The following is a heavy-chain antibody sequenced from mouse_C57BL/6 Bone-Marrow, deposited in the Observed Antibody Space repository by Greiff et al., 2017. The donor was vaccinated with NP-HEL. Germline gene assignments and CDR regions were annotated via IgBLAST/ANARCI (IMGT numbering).Heavy chain of an antibody. V-gene: IGHV3-6*01. Sequence: EVQLVESGPGLVKPSQSLSLTCSVTGYSITSGYYWNWIRQFPGNKLEWMGYISYDGSNNYNPSLQNRISITRDTSTNQFFLKLNSVTTEDTATYYCARSHYGSRTVPAFAYWGQGTLVTVSA. CDR1: GYSITSGYY. CDR3: ARSHYGSRTVPAFAY. J-gene: IGHJ3*01. CDR2: ISYDGSN. D-gene: IGHD1-1*01.